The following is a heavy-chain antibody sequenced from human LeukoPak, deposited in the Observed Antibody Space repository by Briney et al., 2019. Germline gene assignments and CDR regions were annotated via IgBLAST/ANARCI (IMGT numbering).Heavy chain of an antibody. V-gene: IGHV3-23*01. D-gene: IGHD5-18*01. Sequence: GGSLRLSCVASGITFSNYAVSWVRQAPEKGLDWVSVISGSAHKIRYAGSVKGRFTISRDNSENIVYLQMNNLRVEDTAVYYCAGRPTGYSSGYIHWGQGTLVTVSS. CDR1: GITFSNYA. J-gene: IGHJ4*02. CDR3: AGRPTGYSSGYIH. CDR2: ISGSAHKI.